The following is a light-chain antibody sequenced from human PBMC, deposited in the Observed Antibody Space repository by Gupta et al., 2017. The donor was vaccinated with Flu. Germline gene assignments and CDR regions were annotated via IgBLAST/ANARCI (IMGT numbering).Light chain of an antibody. CDR2: QDT. Sequence: TCSGNKLGNKYAFWYQQKPGQSPVLVIYQDTKRPSGIPERFSGSNSGNTATLTISGTQPMDEADYYCQTWDTRFVVFGGGTKLTVL. V-gene: IGLV3-1*01. CDR1: KLGNKY. J-gene: IGLJ2*01. CDR3: QTWDTRFVV.